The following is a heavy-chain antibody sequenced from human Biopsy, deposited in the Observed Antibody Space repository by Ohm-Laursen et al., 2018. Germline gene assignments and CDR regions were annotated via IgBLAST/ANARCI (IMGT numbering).Heavy chain of an antibody. CDR2: ISDRGST. CDR3: ARLYRLDDYWNDDPPDAFDV. CDR1: GGSISSSGDY. D-gene: IGHD3-3*01. V-gene: IGHV4-61*08. J-gene: IGHJ3*01. Sequence: SETPSLTCTVSGGSISSSGDYWSWIRQPPRKGLEWIGYISDRGSTNYNPSLRGRVTISVDTSKNQFSLKLTSVTAADTAVFFCARLYRLDDYWNDDPPDAFDVWGQGTMVTVSS.